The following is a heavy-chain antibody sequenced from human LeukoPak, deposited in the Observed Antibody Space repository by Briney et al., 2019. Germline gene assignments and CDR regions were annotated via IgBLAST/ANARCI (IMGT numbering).Heavy chain of an antibody. Sequence: GGSLRLSCAASGFTFSSYGMHWVRQAPGKGLEWVAVISYDGSNKYYADSVKGRFTISRDNSKNTLYLQMNSLRAEDTAVYYCAILAVAGTGSRTFDYWGQGTLVTVSS. J-gene: IGHJ4*02. V-gene: IGHV3-30*03. CDR2: ISYDGSNK. D-gene: IGHD6-19*01. CDR3: AILAVAGTGSRTFDY. CDR1: GFTFSSYG.